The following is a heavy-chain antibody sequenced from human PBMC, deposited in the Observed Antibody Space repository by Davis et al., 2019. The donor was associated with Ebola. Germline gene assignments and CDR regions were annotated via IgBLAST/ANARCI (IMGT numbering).Heavy chain of an antibody. D-gene: IGHD2-15*01. CDR2: ISYDGSNK. CDR3: ARVAYCSGGSCYSYYYYGMDV. V-gene: IGHV3-30*03. CDR1: GFTFSSYG. Sequence: GGSLRLSCAASGFTFSSYGMHWVRQAPGKGLEWVAVISYDGSNKYYADSVKGRFTISRDNAKNTLYLQMNSLRAEDTAVYYCARVAYCSGGSCYSYYYYGMDVWGQGTTVTVSS. J-gene: IGHJ6*02.